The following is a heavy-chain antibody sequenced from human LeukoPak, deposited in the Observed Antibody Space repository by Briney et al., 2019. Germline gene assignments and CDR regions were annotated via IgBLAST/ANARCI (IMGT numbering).Heavy chain of an antibody. CDR2: INHSGST. Sequence: SETLSLTCAVYGGSFSGYYWSWIRQPPGKGLEWIGEINHSGSTNYNPSLKSRVTISVDTSKNQFSLKLSSVTAADTAVYYCARSNREFASGSGDYWGQGTLVTVSS. D-gene: IGHD3-10*01. V-gene: IGHV4-34*01. CDR1: GGSFSGYY. J-gene: IGHJ4*02. CDR3: ARSNREFASGSGDY.